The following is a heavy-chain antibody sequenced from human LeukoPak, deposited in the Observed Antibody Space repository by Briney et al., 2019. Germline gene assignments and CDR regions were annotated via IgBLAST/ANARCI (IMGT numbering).Heavy chain of an antibody. D-gene: IGHD5-12*01. J-gene: IGHJ4*02. Sequence: SETLSLTCAVYGGSFSGYYWSWIRQPPGKGLEWIGEINHSGSTNYNPSLKSRVTISVDTSKNQFSLKLSSVTAADTAVYYCAKDLRGYDWYFDYWGQGTLVTVSS. V-gene: IGHV4-34*01. CDR3: AKDLRGYDWYFDY. CDR2: INHSGST. CDR1: GGSFSGYY.